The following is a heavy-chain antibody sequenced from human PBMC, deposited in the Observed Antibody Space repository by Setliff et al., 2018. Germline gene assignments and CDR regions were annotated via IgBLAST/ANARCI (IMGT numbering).Heavy chain of an antibody. CDR2: VYHSGTA. D-gene: IGHD3-16*01. CDR1: GGSLGTYY. CDR3: ARGGTFRYFDY. J-gene: IGHJ4*02. V-gene: IGHV4-59*01. Sequence: ETLSLTCAVSGGSLGTYYWTLIRQPPGKGLEWIASVYHSGTAYYSPSLKSRVTMSVDTSKNQFSLKLRSVTAADTAVYFCARGGTFRYFDYWGQGTPVTVSS.